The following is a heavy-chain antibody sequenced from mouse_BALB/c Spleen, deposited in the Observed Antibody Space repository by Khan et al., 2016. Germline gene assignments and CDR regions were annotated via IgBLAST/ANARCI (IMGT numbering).Heavy chain of an antibody. J-gene: IGHJ4*01. CDR1: GYTFTDYY. CDR3: ARSYYGYFAMDY. D-gene: IGHD1-2*01. CDR2: IFPGSGST. Sequence: QVQLQQSGTELPRPGASVKLSCKASGYTFTDYYLHWVKQRTGQGLEWIGEIFPGSGSTYYNEKFKGKASLTADTSSSTAYMQLRSLTSEDSAVDFCARSYYGYFAMDYWGHGASVTVSS. V-gene: IGHV1-77*01.